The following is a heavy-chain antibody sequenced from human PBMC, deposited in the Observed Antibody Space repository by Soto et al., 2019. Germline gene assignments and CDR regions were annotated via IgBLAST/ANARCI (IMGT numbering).Heavy chain of an antibody. Sequence: SETLSLTCTVSGGSITSYFWSWIRQPPGKGLEWIGYIYYTGSTNYSPALKSRVTLSVDTSKNQFSLRLSSVTAADTAVYYCARGPYSSKWVWGQGTTVTVSS. D-gene: IGHD6-19*01. CDR3: ARGPYSSKWV. CDR2: IYYTGST. J-gene: IGHJ6*02. CDR1: GGSITSYF. V-gene: IGHV4-59*01.